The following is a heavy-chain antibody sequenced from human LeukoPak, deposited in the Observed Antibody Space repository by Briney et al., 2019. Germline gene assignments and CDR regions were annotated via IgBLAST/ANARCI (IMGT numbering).Heavy chain of an antibody. Sequence: GGSLRLSCAASGFTVSSNYMSWVRQAPGKGLEWVSVIYSGGSTYYADSVKGRFTISRDNSKNTLYLQMNSLRAEDTAVYYCAKVWGVSHRDVGGKGTTFTIS. CDR3: AKVWGVSHRDV. J-gene: IGHJ6*03. D-gene: IGHD3-16*01. CDR2: IYSGGST. V-gene: IGHV3-53*01. CDR1: GFTVSSNY.